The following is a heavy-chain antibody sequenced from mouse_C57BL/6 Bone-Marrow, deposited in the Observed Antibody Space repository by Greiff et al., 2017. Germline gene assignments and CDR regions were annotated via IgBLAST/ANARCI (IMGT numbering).Heavy chain of an antibody. V-gene: IGHV1-69*01. D-gene: IGHD4-1*02. J-gene: IGHJ4*01. CDR1: GYTFTSYW. Sequence: QVQLQQPGAELVMPGASVKLSCKASGYTFTSYWMHWVKQRPGQGLEWIGEIDPSDSYTNYNQKFKGKSTLTVDKSSSTAYMQLSSLTSEDSAVDYCARSNCVYAMDYWGQGTSVTVSS. CDR2: IDPSDSYT. CDR3: ARSNCVYAMDY.